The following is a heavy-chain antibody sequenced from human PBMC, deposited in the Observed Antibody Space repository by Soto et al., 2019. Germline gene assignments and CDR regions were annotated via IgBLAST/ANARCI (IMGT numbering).Heavy chain of an antibody. D-gene: IGHD3-10*01. Sequence: QVQLQESGPRLMKPSGTLSLTCDVSGGSISDSVWWRWVRQAPGKGLEWIGEIYHSGKTYYNPSLKSRVTISTVRSWNEVALTLDFVTAADTAIFFGATTREAIIHLYYFDFWGQGVRVTVSS. V-gene: IGHV4-4*02. CDR2: IYHSGKT. J-gene: IGHJ4*02. CDR1: GGSISDSVW. CDR3: ATTREAIIHLYYFDF.